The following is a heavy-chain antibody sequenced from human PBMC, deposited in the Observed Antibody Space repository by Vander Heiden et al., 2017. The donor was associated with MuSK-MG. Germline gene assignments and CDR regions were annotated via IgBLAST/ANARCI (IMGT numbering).Heavy chain of an antibody. D-gene: IGHD1-26*01. Sequence: EMQLLESGGGLVQPGGSLRLACAASGLTVSSYAMSWVRQSPGKGLEWVAGISGSVGNTYYADSVKGRFTISRDNSKNTLYLQMTSLRVEDTAVYYCAKVRIAGATLPRGFDFWGQGTLVTVSS. CDR2: ISGSVGNT. V-gene: IGHV3-23*01. CDR3: AKVRIAGATLPRGFDF. J-gene: IGHJ4*02. CDR1: GLTVSSYA.